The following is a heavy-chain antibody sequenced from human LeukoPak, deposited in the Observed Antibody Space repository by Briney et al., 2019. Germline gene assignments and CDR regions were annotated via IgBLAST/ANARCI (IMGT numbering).Heavy chain of an antibody. CDR1: GYTFTSYG. D-gene: IGHD2-15*01. CDR3: ARLGTDCSGGSCYWYYFDY. V-gene: IGHV1-18*01. Sequence: ASVKVSCKASGYTFTSYGISWVRQAPGQGLEWMGWISGYNGNTNYAQNLQGRVTMTTDTPTSTVYMELRSLRSDDTAVYYCARLGTDCSGGSCYWYYFDYWGQGTLVTVSS. J-gene: IGHJ4*02. CDR2: ISGYNGNT.